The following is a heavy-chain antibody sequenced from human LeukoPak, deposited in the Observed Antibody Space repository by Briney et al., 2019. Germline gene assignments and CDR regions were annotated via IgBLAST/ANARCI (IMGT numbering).Heavy chain of an antibody. V-gene: IGHV1-69*13. CDR1: GGTFSIYA. CDR3: ARVMYYYDSSGYDYYGMDV. CDR2: IIPIFGTA. J-gene: IGHJ6*02. D-gene: IGHD3-22*01. Sequence: SVKVSCKASGGTFSIYAISWVRQAPGQGLEWMGGIIPIFGTANYAQKFQGRVTITADESTSTAYMELSSLRSEDTAVYYCARVMYYYDSSGYDYYGMDVWGQGTTVTVSS.